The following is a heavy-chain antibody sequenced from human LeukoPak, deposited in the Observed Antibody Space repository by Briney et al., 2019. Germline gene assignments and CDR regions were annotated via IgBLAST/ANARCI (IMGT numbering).Heavy chain of an antibody. J-gene: IGHJ4*02. CDR2: INPNSGGT. V-gene: IGHV1-2*06. Sequence: ASVKVSCKASRYTFTGYYMHWVRQAPGQGLEWMGRINPNSGGTNYAQKFQGRVTMTRDTSISTAYMELSRLRSDDTAVYYCARIFSLAYCGGDCYPAIDYWGQGTLVTVSS. D-gene: IGHD2-21*02. CDR3: ARIFSLAYCGGDCYPAIDY. CDR1: RYTFTGYY.